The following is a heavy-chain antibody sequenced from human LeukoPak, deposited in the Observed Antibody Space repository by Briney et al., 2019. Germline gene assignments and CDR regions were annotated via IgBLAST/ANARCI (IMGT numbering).Heavy chain of an antibody. CDR1: GFTFSSYG. CDR3: AKDFTLDY. J-gene: IGHJ4*02. CDR2: ISYDGSNK. Sequence: PGGSLRLSCAASGFTFSSYGMHWVRQAPGKGLEWVAVISYDGSNKYYADSVKGRFTISRDNSKNTLYLQMNSLRAEDTAVYYCAKDFTLDYWGQGTLVTVSS. D-gene: IGHD2-15*01. V-gene: IGHV3-30*18.